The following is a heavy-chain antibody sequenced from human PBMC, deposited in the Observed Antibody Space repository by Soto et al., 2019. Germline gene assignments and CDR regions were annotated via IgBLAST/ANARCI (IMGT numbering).Heavy chain of an antibody. CDR1: GGSISSGGYS. V-gene: IGHV4-30-2*01. Sequence: SETLSLTCAVSGGSISSGGYSWTWVRQPPGKGLEWIGYIYHSGSTYYNPSPKSRVTISVDTSKNRVSLKLSSVTAADTAVYSCDRGPPFDYWGQGTMVTVSS. CDR3: DRGPPFDY. CDR2: IYHSGST. J-gene: IGHJ4*02.